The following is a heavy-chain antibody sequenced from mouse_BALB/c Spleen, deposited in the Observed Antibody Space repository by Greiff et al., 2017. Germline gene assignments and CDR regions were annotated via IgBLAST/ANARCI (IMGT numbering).Heavy chain of an antibody. CDR2: INPSTGYT. D-gene: IGHD1-1*01. CDR3: ARSVDGRGAY. CDR1: GYTFTSYW. V-gene: IGHV1-7*01. Sequence: VQGVESGAELAKPGASVKMSCKASGYTFTSYWMHWVKQRPGQGLEWIGYINPSTGYTEYNQKFKDKATLTADKSSSTAYMQLSSLTSEDSAVYYCARSVDGRGAYWGQGTLVTVSA. J-gene: IGHJ3*01.